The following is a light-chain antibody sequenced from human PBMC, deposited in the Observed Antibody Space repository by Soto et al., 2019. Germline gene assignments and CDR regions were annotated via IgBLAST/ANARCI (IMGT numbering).Light chain of an antibody. Sequence: DIQMTQSPSTLSASVGDRVTITCRASQSISSYLAWYQQKPGKALKLLIYDASSSESGVPSRFSGSGSGTEFTLTSSSLQPDAFATYYCQQYNSYSTFGQGTKVDVK. CDR1: QSISSY. CDR2: DAS. V-gene: IGKV1-5*01. CDR3: QQYNSYST. J-gene: IGKJ1*01.